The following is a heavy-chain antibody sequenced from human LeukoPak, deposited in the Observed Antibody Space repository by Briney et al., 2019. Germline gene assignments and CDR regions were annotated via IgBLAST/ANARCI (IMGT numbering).Heavy chain of an antibody. J-gene: IGHJ4*02. CDR2: INPNSGGT. D-gene: IGHD1-26*01. Sequence: ASVKVSCKASGYTFTGYYMHWVRQAPGQGLEWMGWINPNSGGTNYAQKFQGRVTMTRDTSISAAYMELSRLRSDDTAVYYCARDSMAELLRFDYWGQGTLVTVSS. V-gene: IGHV1-2*02. CDR3: ARDSMAELLRFDY. CDR1: GYTFTGYY.